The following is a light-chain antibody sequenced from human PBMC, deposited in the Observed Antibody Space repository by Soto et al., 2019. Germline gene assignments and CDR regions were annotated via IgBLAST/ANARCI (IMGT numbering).Light chain of an antibody. CDR1: GKDVGTYHY. V-gene: IGLV2-8*01. Sequence: QSVLTQPPSASGSPGQSVTISCTGTGKDVGTYHYVSWYQQHTGKAPKLIVYEVYKRPSGVPDRFSGSKSANTASLTVSGLQAEDEAVYFCSSYAGSINFVLFGGGTKLTVL. J-gene: IGLJ2*01. CDR2: EVY. CDR3: SSYAGSINFVL.